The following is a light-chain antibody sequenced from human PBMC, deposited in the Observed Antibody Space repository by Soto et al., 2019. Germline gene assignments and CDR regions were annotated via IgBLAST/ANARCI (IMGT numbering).Light chain of an antibody. CDR3: SSSTSRSTLGV. Sequence: QSALTQPASVSGSPGQSITISCTGTNSDIGGYNYVFCYQQQPGKAPKLMIYDVSNRPSGVSYRFSGSKSGNTASLTISGRLADDEEDYYGSSSTSRSTLGVFGGGTKLTVL. CDR1: NSDIGGYNY. J-gene: IGLJ2*01. V-gene: IGLV2-14*03. CDR2: DVS.